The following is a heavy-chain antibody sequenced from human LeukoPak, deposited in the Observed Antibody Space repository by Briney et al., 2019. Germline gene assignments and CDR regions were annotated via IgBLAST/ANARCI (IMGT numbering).Heavy chain of an antibody. D-gene: IGHD5-24*01. CDR3: ARHHRDGSPYYFDY. Sequence: QSGRSLRLSCAASGFTFSSYGMHWVRQAPGKGLEWVAVIWYDGSNKYYADSVKGRFTISRDNSKNTLYLQMNSLRAEDTAVYYCARHHRDGSPYYFDYWGQGTLVTVSS. CDR1: GFTFSSYG. J-gene: IGHJ4*02. CDR2: IWYDGSNK. V-gene: IGHV3-33*01.